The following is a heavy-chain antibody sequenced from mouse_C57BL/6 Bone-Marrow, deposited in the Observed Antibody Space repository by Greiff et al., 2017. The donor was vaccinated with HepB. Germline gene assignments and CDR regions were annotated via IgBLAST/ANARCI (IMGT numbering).Heavy chain of an antibody. CDR1: GYSITSGYD. D-gene: IGHD2-4*01. V-gene: IGHV3-1*01. CDR2: ISYSGST. Sequence: VQLKESGPGMVKPSQSLSLTCTVTGYSITSGYDWHWIRHFPGNKLEWMGYISYSGSTNYNPSLKSRISITHVTSKNHFFLKLNSVTTEDTATYYCVRRISRHWYFDVWGTGTTVTVSS. J-gene: IGHJ1*03. CDR3: VRRISRHWYFDV.